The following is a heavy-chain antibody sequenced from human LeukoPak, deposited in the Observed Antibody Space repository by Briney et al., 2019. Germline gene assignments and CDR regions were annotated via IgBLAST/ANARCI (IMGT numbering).Heavy chain of an antibody. D-gene: IGHD4-17*01. Sequence: GGSLRLSCAASGFTFSRYAMSWVRQAPGKGLEWVSVISGSGGSTYYADSVQGRFTVSRDNSKNTLFLQMNSVRAEDTAVYYCAKEIYGDPTGGRFQHWGQGTLVTVSS. CDR1: GFTFSRYA. J-gene: IGHJ1*01. CDR3: AKEIYGDPTGGRFQH. V-gene: IGHV3-23*01. CDR2: ISGSGGST.